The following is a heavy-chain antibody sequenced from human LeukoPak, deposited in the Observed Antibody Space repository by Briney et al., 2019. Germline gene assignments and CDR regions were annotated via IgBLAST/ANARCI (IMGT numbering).Heavy chain of an antibody. CDR3: ARLPRGTSNHRIDY. CDR2: IYYSGST. V-gene: IGHV4-59*08. CDR1: GGSISSYY. Sequence: SETLSLTCTVSGGSISSYYWSWIRQPPGKGLEWIGYIYYSGSTNYNPSLKSRVTISVDTSKNQFSLKLSSVTAADTAVYYCARLPRGTSNHRIDYWGQGTLVTVSS. J-gene: IGHJ4*02. D-gene: IGHD1-14*01.